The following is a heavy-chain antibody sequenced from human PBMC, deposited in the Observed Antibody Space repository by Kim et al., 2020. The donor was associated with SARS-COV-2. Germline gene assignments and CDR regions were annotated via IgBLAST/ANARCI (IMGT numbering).Heavy chain of an antibody. V-gene: IGHV1-18*01. J-gene: IGHJ6*02. CDR1: GYTFTSYG. CDR3: ARDRGILEWELGRGMDV. D-gene: IGHD1-26*01. CDR2: ISAYNGNT. Sequence: ASVKVSCKASGYTFTSYGISWVRQAPGQGLEWMGWISAYNGNTNYAQKLQGRVTMTTDTSTSTAYMELRSLRSDDTAVYYCARDRGILEWELGRGMDVWGQGTTVTVSS.